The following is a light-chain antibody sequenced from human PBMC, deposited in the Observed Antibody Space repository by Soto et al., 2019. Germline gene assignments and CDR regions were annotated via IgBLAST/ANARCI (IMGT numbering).Light chain of an antibody. J-gene: IGLJ3*02. Sequence: QSALTQPASVSGSPGQSIAISCTGTSSDVGKYSYVSWFQQYPGNDPKLMIYEVSNRPAGVSNRFSGSKSGNTAFLTISGLQGEDEADYYCSSFTTSSTWVFGGGTNLTVL. CDR1: SSDVGKYSY. CDR2: EVS. CDR3: SSFTTSSTWV. V-gene: IGLV2-14*01.